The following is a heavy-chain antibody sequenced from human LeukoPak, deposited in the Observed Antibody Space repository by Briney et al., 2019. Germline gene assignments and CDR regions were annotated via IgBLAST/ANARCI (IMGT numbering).Heavy chain of an antibody. CDR1: GFSVSNNY. D-gene: IGHD6-13*01. Sequence: GGSLRLSCAVSGFSVSNNYMAWVRQAPGKGLEWVSIIYSAGNTYYADSVKGRFTISRDNSQNTLSLQMKSLRAEDTAVYYCARVSSSIWYAVSDSWGQGTLVTVSS. CDR3: ARVSSSIWYAVSDS. V-gene: IGHV3-53*01. CDR2: IYSAGNT. J-gene: IGHJ4*02.